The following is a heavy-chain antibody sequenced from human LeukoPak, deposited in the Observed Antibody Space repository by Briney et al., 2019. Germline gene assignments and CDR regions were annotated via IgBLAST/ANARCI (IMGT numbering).Heavy chain of an antibody. CDR2: IYTSGST. CDR3: ARAVGSGRFQTYYYYMDV. V-gene: IGHV4-4*07. Sequence: SETLSLTCTVSGGSISSYYWSWIRQPAGKGLEWIGRIYTSGSTNYNPSLKSRVTMSVDTSKNQFSLKLSSVTAADTAVYYCARAVGSGRFQTYYYYMDVWGKGTTVTTSS. CDR1: GGSISSYY. J-gene: IGHJ6*03. D-gene: IGHD3-10*01.